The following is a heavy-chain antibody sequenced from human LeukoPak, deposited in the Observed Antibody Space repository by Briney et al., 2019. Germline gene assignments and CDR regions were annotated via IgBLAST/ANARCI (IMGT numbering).Heavy chain of an antibody. V-gene: IGHV3-53*01. CDR3: AKESNIVVVVAATRPFDY. J-gene: IGHJ4*02. D-gene: IGHD2-15*01. CDR2: IYSDRST. CDR1: GFTVSSNY. Sequence: GGSLRLSCAVSGFTVSSNYMSWVRQAPGKGLEWVSVIYSDRSTYYADSVKGRFTISRDNSKNTLYLQMNSLRAEDTAVYYCAKESNIVVVVAATRPFDYWGQGTLVTVSS.